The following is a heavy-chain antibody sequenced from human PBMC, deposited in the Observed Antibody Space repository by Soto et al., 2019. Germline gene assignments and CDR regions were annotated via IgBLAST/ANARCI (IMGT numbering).Heavy chain of an antibody. CDR3: ARDKITGLFDY. CDR2: INHSGST. CDR1: GGSFSGYY. Sequence: QVQLQQWGAGLLKPSETLSLTCAVYGGSFSGYYWTWIRQPPGTGLEWIGEINHSGSTNYNPSLKSRVTISVDTSQHQFSLKLTSVTAADTAVYYYARDKITGLFDYWGQGTLVTVSS. D-gene: IGHD2-8*02. J-gene: IGHJ4*02. V-gene: IGHV4-34*01.